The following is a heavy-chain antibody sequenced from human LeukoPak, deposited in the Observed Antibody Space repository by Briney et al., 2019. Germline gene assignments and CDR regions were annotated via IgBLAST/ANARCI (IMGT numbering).Heavy chain of an antibody. V-gene: IGHV4-39*01. J-gene: IGHJ4*02. CDR3: ARRTLGALDY. Sequence: SETLSLTCTVSGGSISSSSYYWGWIRQPPGKGLEWNGSIYYSGSTYYNPSLKSRVTISVDTSKNQFSLKLSSVTAADTAVYYCARRTLGALDYWGQGTLVTVSS. CDR2: IYYSGST. D-gene: IGHD6-13*01. CDR1: GGSISSSSYY.